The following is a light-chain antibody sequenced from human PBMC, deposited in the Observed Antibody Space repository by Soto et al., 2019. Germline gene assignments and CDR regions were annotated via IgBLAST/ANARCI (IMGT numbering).Light chain of an antibody. CDR3: QSYDSSLSYWV. CDR2: GNN. J-gene: IGLJ3*02. CDR1: SSNIGSNT. V-gene: IGLV1-44*01. Sequence: QSVLTQPSSASGTPGQRVTISCSGSSSNIGSNTVTWYQQLPGTAPKLLIYGNNNRPSGVPDRFSGSKSGTSASLAITGLQAEDEADYHCQSYDSSLSYWVFGGGTKVTVL.